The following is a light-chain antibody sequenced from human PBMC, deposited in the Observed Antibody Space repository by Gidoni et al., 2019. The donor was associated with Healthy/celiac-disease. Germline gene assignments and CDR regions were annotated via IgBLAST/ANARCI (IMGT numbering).Light chain of an antibody. Sequence: AIRMTKSPSSLSASTGDRVTITCRASQGISSYLAWYQPKPGKAPKLLIYAASTLQSGVPSRFSGSGSGTDFTLTISCLQSEDFATYYCQQYYSYLWTFGQGTKVEIK. CDR2: AAS. CDR1: QGISSY. V-gene: IGKV1-8*01. J-gene: IGKJ1*01. CDR3: QQYYSYLWT.